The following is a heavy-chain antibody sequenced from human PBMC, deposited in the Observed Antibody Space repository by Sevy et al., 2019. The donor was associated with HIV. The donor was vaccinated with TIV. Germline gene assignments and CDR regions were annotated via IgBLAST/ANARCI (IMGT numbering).Heavy chain of an antibody. V-gene: IGHV1-24*01. CDR1: GYTLSELS. D-gene: IGHD2-15*01. Sequence: GASVKVSCKLSGYTLSELSMHWVRQAPGKGLEWMGSFHPADEETTFYAQKFQGRVSVTEDTSTDTAYMELSNLRSEDTAVYYCATGDMPREAPLDDWGQGTLVTVSS. CDR3: ATGDMPREAPLDD. CDR2: FHPADEET. J-gene: IGHJ4*02.